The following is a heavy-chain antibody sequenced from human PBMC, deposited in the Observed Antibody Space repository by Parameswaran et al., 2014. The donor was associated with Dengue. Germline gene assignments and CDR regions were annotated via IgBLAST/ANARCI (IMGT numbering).Heavy chain of an antibody. D-gene: IGHD2-15*01. CDR1: GYSFTSYW. CDR2: IYPGDSDT. CDR3: ARGYCSGGSCYSSHYYYGMDV. V-gene: IGHV5-51*01. Sequence: AGGSLRLSCKGSGYSFTSYWIGWVRQMPGKGLEWMGIIYPGDSDTRYSPSFQGQVTISADKSISTAYLQWSSLKASDTAMYYCARGYCSGGSCYSSHYYYGMDVWGQGTTVTVSS. J-gene: IGHJ6*02.